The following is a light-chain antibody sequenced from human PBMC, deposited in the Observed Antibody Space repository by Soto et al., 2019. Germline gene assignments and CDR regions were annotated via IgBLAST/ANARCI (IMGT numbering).Light chain of an antibody. V-gene: IGKV3-20*01. Sequence: EIVLTQSPGTLSLSPGERATLSCRASESVTSIYLAWYQHKPGQAPRLLIYGASSRATGIPDRFSGSGSGTDFTLTISRLEPEDFAVYYCQQYGRSPRTFGQGTKVEIK. CDR1: ESVTSIY. CDR3: QQYGRSPRT. J-gene: IGKJ1*01. CDR2: GAS.